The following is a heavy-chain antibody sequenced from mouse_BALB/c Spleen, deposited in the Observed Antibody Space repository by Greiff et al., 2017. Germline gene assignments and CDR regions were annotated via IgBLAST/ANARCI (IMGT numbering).Heavy chain of an antibody. CDR2: IYPYNGGT. Sequence: VQLKQSGPELVKPGASVKISCKASGYTFTDYNMHWVKQSHGKSLEWIGYIYPYNGGTGYNQKFKSKATLTVDNSSSTAYMELRSLTSEDSAVYYCAREVPRYFDYWGQGTTLTVSS. CDR1: GYTFTDYN. D-gene: IGHD2-14*01. V-gene: IGHV1S29*02. CDR3: AREVPRYFDY. J-gene: IGHJ2*01.